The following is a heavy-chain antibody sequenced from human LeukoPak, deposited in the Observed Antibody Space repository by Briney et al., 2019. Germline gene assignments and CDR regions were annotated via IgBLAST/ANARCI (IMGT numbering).Heavy chain of an antibody. Sequence: GGSLRLSCAASGFTFSIYAMSWVRQAPGKGLEWVSAVSGNGGSTYYADSVKGRFTISRDNSKNTLHLQMNSLRAEDTAVYYCAKFYGGYPRNYYFDNWGQGTLVTVSS. CDR2: VSGNGGST. D-gene: IGHD4-17*01. J-gene: IGHJ4*02. V-gene: IGHV3-23*01. CDR3: AKFYGGYPRNYYFDN. CDR1: GFTFSIYA.